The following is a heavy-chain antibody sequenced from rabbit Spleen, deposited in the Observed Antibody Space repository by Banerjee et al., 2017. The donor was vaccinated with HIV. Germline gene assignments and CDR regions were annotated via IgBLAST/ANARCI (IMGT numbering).Heavy chain of an antibody. D-gene: IGHD1-1*01. CDR2: IDPIFHVT. J-gene: IGHJ6*01. CDR1: GFTLSSYY. Sequence: GGVLGGRRIMKINCKASGFTLSSYYMNWVRQAPGKGLEWIGYIDPIFHVTTYANWVNGRFSISREKPQNALYLQQSRESSAETFPSFASRGGDAMSTLWGPGTLVTVS. CDR3: SRGGDAMSTL. V-gene: IGHV1S7*01.